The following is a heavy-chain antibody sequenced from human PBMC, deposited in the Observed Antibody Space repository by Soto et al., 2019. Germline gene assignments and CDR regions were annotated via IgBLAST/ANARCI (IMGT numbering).Heavy chain of an antibody. CDR2: ISYLGDT. V-gene: IGHV4-31*03. CDR1: GASMSSSAHY. D-gene: IGHD7-27*01. CDR3: MRSYGDSYYFYYGRDV. J-gene: IGHJ6*04. Sequence: SETLSLTCTVSGASMSSSAHYWSWVRQHPGKGLEWIGYISYLGDTYYNPPLRSRVTISADMSKNQFSLELSSVTAADTAVYYCMRSYGDSYYFYYGRDVWGKGTRVTVPS.